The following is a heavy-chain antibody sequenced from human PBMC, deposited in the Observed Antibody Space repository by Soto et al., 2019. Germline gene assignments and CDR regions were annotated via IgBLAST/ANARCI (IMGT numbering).Heavy chain of an antibody. CDR2: TYYRSKWYN. CDR1: GDSVSSNSAA. J-gene: IGHJ5*02. D-gene: IGHD3-3*01. V-gene: IGHV6-1*01. Sequence: SRTLSLTCAIYGDSVSSNSAAWNWIRQSPSRGLEWLGRTYYRSKWYNDYAVSVKSRITINPDTSKNQFSLQLNSVTPEDTAVYYCARDGYTIFGVVITSNWFDPWGQGTLVTVSS. CDR3: ARDGYTIFGVVITSNWFDP.